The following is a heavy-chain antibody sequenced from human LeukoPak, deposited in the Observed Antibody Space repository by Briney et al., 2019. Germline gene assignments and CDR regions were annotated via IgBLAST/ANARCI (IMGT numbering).Heavy chain of an antibody. CDR3: ATWEYSSGPFDY. V-gene: IGHV1-24*01. CDR2: FDPENGET. Sequence: GASVKVSCKVSGYTLTELSMHWVRQAPGKGLGWMGGFDPENGETIYAQKSQGRVTMTEDTSTDTAYMELSSLRSEDTAVYYCATWEYSSGPFDYWGQGTLVTVSS. J-gene: IGHJ4*02. CDR1: GYTLTELS. D-gene: IGHD6-19*01.